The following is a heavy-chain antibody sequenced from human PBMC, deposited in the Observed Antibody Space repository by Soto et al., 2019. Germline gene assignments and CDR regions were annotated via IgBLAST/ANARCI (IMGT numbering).Heavy chain of an antibody. V-gene: IGHV1-3*01. CDR1: GYTFTSYA. CDR2: INAGNGNT. Sequence: QVQLVQSGAEVKKPGASVKVSCKASGYTFTSYAMHWVRQAPGQRLEWMGWINAGNGNTKYSQKFQGRVTITRDTYASTAYMELSSLRSEDTAVYYCARTPYPSGYDHYYYGMDVWGQGTTVTVSS. J-gene: IGHJ6*02. D-gene: IGHD5-12*01. CDR3: ARTPYPSGYDHYYYGMDV.